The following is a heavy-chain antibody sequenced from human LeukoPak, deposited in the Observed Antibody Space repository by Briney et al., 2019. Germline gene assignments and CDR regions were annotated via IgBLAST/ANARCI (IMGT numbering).Heavy chain of an antibody. V-gene: IGHV1-46*01. CDR3: ARAGTAWGY. D-gene: IGHD3-10*01. CDR2: INPGAGST. J-gene: IGHJ4*02. CDR1: GYTFTSYY. Sequence: ASVKVSCKASGYTFTSYYMHWVRQAPGQGLEWMGIINPGAGSTNYAQKFQGRVTITRDTSTSTVYMELSSLRSEDTAVYYCARAGTAWGYWGPGTLLTVSS.